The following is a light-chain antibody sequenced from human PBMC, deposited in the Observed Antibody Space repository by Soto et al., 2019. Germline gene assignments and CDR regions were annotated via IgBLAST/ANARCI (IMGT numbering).Light chain of an antibody. CDR3: LSYDSSLSGSRV. J-gene: IGLJ2*01. Sequence: QSVLTQPPSGSGAPGQGFTISGLGRSSNIGAGYDVHWHQQLPGTAPKLLTYGNNNRPSGVPDRFSGSKSGTSASLAITGLQAEDEADYYCLSYDSSLSGSRVFGGGTKLTVL. CDR2: GNN. V-gene: IGLV1-40*01. CDR1: SSNIGAGYD.